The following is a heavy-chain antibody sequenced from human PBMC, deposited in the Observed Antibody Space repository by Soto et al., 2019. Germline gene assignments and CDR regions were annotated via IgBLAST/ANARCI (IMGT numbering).Heavy chain of an antibody. J-gene: IGHJ3*02. CDR3: ASALNSSGWDYDAFDI. D-gene: IGHD6-19*01. Sequence: QVQLVQSGAEVKKPGSSVKVSCKASGGTFSSYAISWVRQAPGQGLEWMGGFIPIFGTANYAQKFQGRVTITADESTSTAYMELSSLRSEDTAVYYCASALNSSGWDYDAFDIWGQGTMVTVSS. CDR1: GGTFSSYA. CDR2: FIPIFGTA. V-gene: IGHV1-69*01.